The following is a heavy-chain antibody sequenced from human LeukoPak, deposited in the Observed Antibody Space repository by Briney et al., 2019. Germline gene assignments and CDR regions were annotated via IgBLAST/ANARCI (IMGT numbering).Heavy chain of an antibody. D-gene: IGHD2-21*02. CDR3: AKDRVVVTAAPFDY. Sequence: GGSLRLSCAASGFTFSSHAMSWVRQAPGKGLEWVSVIRDSGDTTYYADSVRGRFTISRDNSKNTLYLQMNSLRAEDTAVYYCAKDRVVVTAAPFDYWGQGTLVTVSS. V-gene: IGHV3-23*01. CDR1: GFTFSSHA. J-gene: IGHJ4*02. CDR2: IRDSGDTT.